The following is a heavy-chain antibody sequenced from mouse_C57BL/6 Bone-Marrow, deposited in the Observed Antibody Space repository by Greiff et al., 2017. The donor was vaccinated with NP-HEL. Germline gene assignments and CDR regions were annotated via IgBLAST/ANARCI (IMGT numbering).Heavy chain of an antibody. J-gene: IGHJ3*01. V-gene: IGHV1-64*01. Sequence: QVQLQQPGAELVKPGASVTLSCTASGYTFTSYWMHWVKQRPGQGLEWIGMIHPNSGSPNYNEKFTSKATLTVDKSSSTAYMQLSSLTSEDSAVYYCARSYYYGSSFAYWGQGTLVTVSA. CDR3: ARSYYYGSSFAY. D-gene: IGHD1-1*01. CDR2: IHPNSGSP. CDR1: GYTFTSYW.